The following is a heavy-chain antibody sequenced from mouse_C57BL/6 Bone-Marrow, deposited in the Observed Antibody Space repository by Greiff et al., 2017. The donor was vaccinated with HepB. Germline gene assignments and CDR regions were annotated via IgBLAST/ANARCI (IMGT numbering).Heavy chain of an antibody. CDR1: GYTFTDYY. Sequence: EVQLQQSGPELVKPGASVKISCKASGYTFTDYYMNWVKQSHGKSLEWIGDINPNNGGTSYNQKFKGKATLTVDKSSSTAYMELRSLTSEDSAVYYCARKGGSYFDYWGKGTTLTVSS. V-gene: IGHV1-26*01. CDR2: INPNNGGT. D-gene: IGHD1-1*01. J-gene: IGHJ2*01. CDR3: ARKGGSYFDY.